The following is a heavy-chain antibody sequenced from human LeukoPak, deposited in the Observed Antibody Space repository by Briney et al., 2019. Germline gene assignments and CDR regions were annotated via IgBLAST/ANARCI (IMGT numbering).Heavy chain of an antibody. J-gene: IGHJ4*02. D-gene: IGHD3-10*01. CDR2: IYTSGST. Sequence: KPSQTLSLTCTVSGGSIGSGSYYWSWIRQPAGKGLEWIGRIYTSGSTNYNPSHKSRVTISVDTSKNQFSLKLSSVTAADTAVYYCARDRLGYFDYWGRGTLVTVSS. V-gene: IGHV4-61*02. CDR3: ARDRLGYFDY. CDR1: GGSIGSGSYY.